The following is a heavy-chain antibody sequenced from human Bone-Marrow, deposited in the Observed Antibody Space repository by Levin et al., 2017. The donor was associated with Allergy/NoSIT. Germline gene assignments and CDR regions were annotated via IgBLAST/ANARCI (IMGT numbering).Heavy chain of an antibody. V-gene: IGHV1-18*01. D-gene: IGHD6-13*01. CDR1: GFTFRNYA. Sequence: GESLKISCKASGFTFRNYAYSWVRQAPGQGLEWVGWISGYNGNTDYAQSLQGRVTMTTDTSTSTAYMELRSLQSDDTAVYYCARDPSGGSSTWFSDFWGQGTLVTVSS. CDR3: ARDPSGGSSTWFSDF. CDR2: ISGYNGNT. J-gene: IGHJ4*02.